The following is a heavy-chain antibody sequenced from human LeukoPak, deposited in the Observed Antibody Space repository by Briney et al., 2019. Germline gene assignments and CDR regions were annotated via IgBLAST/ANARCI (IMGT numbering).Heavy chain of an antibody. V-gene: IGHV1-8*01. D-gene: IGHD3-3*01. Sequence: SVKVSYKASGYTFTIYDINWVRRAPGQGREGMGWMNPNSGNTGYAQKFQGRVTITRNTSISTAYMELSSLRSEDTAVYYCARGRPYYDFWSGYYPNWFDPWGQGTLVTVSS. CDR1: GYTFTIYD. CDR3: ARGRPYYDFWSGYYPNWFDP. J-gene: IGHJ5*02. CDR2: MNPNSGNT.